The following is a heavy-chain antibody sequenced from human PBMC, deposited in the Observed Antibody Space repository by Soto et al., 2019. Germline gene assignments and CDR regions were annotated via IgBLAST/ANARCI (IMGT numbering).Heavy chain of an antibody. D-gene: IGHD3-10*01. CDR3: ARGNLSFDFDS. Sequence: QIQLVESGGDVVQPGRSLRLSCAASGFNFGFFGMHWVRQAPGKGLEWVAFISGDGINTHYADSVRGRFTLSRDYSKKTMYLQMDTLREDDTALYICARGNLSFDFDSWGQGTLVTVSS. CDR1: GFNFGFFG. CDR2: ISGDGINT. V-gene: IGHV3-30*03. J-gene: IGHJ4*02.